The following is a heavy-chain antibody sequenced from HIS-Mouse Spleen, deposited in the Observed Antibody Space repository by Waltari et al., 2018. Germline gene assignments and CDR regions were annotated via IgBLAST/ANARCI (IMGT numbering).Heavy chain of an antibody. D-gene: IGHD6-13*01. CDR1: GGSISSSSYY. Sequence: QLQLQESGPGLVKPSETLSLTCTVSGGSISSSSYYRAWIRQPPGKGLEWIGSIYYSGSTYYNPSLKGRVTISVDTSKNQFSLKLSSVTAADTAVYYCAREIPYSSSWYDWYFDLWGRGTLVTVSS. CDR2: IYYSGST. CDR3: AREIPYSSSWYDWYFDL. V-gene: IGHV4-39*07. J-gene: IGHJ2*01.